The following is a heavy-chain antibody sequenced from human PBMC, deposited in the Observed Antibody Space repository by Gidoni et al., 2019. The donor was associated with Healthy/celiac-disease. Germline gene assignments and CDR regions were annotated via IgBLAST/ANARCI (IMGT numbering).Heavy chain of an antibody. J-gene: IGHJ3*02. CDR1: GFTFDDYA. Sequence: EVQLVESGGGLVQPGRSLRLSCSASGFTFDDYAMHWVRQAPGKGLEWVSGISWNSGSIGYADSVKGRFTISRDNAKNSLYLQMNSLRAEDTALYYCAKYIGAITMIVVERPSGAFDIWGQGTMVTVSS. D-gene: IGHD3-22*01. V-gene: IGHV3-9*01. CDR3: AKYIGAITMIVVERPSGAFDI. CDR2: ISWNSGSI.